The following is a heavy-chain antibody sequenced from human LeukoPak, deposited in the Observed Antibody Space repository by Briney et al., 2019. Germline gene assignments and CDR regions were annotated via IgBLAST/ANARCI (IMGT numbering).Heavy chain of an antibody. CDR2: ITPNADRT. CDR3: AIMHGYYDGSGYWVQ. V-gene: IGHV3-23*01. Sequence: GGSLRLSCAASGFTFSSYGMSWVRQAPGKGLEWVSFITPNADRTSYADSVEGRFTISRDNPRNTLYMQMNSLRDEDTAIYYCAIMHGYYDGSGYWVQWGQGTLVTVSS. D-gene: IGHD3-22*01. J-gene: IGHJ1*01. CDR1: GFTFSSYG.